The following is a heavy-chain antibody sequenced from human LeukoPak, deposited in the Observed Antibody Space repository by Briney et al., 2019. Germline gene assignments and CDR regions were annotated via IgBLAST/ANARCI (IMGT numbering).Heavy chain of an antibody. D-gene: IGHD6-13*01. CDR1: GFTFSSYG. CDR3: ASPSTAGPYFDY. Sequence: PGGSLRLSCAASGFTFSSYGMHWVRQAPGKGLEWVAVISYDGSNKYYADSVKGRFTISRDNAKNPLYLQMNSLRAEDTAVYYCASPSTAGPYFDYWGQGTLVTVSS. CDR2: ISYDGSNK. V-gene: IGHV3-30*03. J-gene: IGHJ4*02.